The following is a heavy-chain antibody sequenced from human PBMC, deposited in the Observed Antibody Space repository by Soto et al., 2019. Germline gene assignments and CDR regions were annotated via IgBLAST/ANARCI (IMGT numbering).Heavy chain of an antibody. CDR2: ISYDGRNK. V-gene: IGHV3-30*04. J-gene: IGHJ4*02. CDR3: ARAIGPTLFDY. D-gene: IGHD3-22*01. Sequence: GGSLRLSCAASGFSFSVYALHWVRQAPGKGLEWVALISYDGRNKYYADSVQGRFTISRDNSKNTLYLQMNSLRSEDTAIYFCARAIGPTLFDYWGQGTLVTVSS. CDR1: GFSFSVYA.